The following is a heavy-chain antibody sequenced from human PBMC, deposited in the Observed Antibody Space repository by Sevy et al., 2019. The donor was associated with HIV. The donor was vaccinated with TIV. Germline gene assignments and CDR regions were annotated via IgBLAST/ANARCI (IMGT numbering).Heavy chain of an antibody. CDR1: GMSVSSANDY. V-gene: IGHV4-61*01. CDR2: VFYFGST. Sequence: SETLSLTCSVSGMSVSSANDYWTWIRQPPGKGLEWIGHVFYFGSTNYNPSLKSRVTISLDTSKNQFSLKLSSVTAADTAVYYCARGLAYYFNYWGQGTLVTVSS. J-gene: IGHJ4*02. CDR3: ARGLAYYFNY. D-gene: IGHD5-12*01.